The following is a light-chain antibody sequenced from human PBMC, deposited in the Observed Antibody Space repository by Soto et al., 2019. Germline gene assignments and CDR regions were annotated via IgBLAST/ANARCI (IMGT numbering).Light chain of an antibody. CDR1: QSVNIY. Sequence: TLSLSPGERATLSCRASQSVNIYLAWYQQKPGQAPRLLIYDASNRATGIPARFSGSGSGTDFTLTISSLEPEDIAVYYCQQRSNWRVTFGGGTKVDIK. V-gene: IGKV3-11*01. J-gene: IGKJ4*01. CDR3: QQRSNWRVT. CDR2: DAS.